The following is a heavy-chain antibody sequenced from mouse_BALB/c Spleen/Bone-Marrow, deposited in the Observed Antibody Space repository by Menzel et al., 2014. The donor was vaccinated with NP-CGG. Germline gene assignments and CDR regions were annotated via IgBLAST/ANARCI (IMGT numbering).Heavy chain of an antibody. Sequence: EVQLQQSGAELVKPGASVKLSCTASGFNIKDTYMHWVKQRPEQGLEWIGRIDPANGNTKYDPKFQGKATITADTSSNTAYLQLSSVTSEDTAVYYCARWEYCAMDYWGQGTSVTVSS. CDR1: GFNIKDTY. CDR2: IDPANGNT. CDR3: ARWEYCAMDY. V-gene: IGHV14-3*02. D-gene: IGHD4-1*01. J-gene: IGHJ4*01.